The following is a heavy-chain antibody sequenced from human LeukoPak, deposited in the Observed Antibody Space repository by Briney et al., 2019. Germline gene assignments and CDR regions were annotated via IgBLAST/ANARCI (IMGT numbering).Heavy chain of an antibody. CDR3: ARTGDSSSPFDDEYYFDY. Sequence: ASVKVSCKASGYTFTSYYMHWVRQAPGQGLEWMGIINPSGGSTSYVQKFQGRVTMTRDTSTSTVYMELSSLRSEDTAVYYCARTGDSSSPFDDEYYFDYWGQGTLVTVSS. V-gene: IGHV1-46*01. D-gene: IGHD6-6*01. J-gene: IGHJ4*02. CDR1: GYTFTSYY. CDR2: INPSGGST.